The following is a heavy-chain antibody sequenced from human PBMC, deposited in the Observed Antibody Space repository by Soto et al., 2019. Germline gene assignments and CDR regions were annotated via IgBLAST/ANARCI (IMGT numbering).Heavy chain of an antibody. V-gene: IGHV1-18*01. D-gene: IGHD2-15*01. CDR1: GYTFTRYG. CDR2: ISAYNGNT. CDR3: ARRAYGGVGSCSRPTDDAFDI. Sequence: QVQLVQSGAEVKKPGASVKVSCKASGYTFTRYGVSWVRQAPGQGLECMGRISAYNGNTDYAQKFQGRVTMDTDTSTSADYMDLRSMRFDDTAIYYCARRAYGGVGSCSRPTDDAFDIWGQGTMDTVSS. J-gene: IGHJ3*02.